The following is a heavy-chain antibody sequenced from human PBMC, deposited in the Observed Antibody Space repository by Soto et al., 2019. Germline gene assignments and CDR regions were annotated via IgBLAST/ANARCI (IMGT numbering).Heavy chain of an antibody. Sequence: EVQLVQSGAEVKNPGATVRISCRISGYTFTDYYIHWVQQTPGKGLQWVGLVDPEDGETVYAERVQGRVTIVADTSTHTVVMGLRSLTSDDTGVYYCATDPIVGGKLGCGCWGGGTLVTVSS. J-gene: IGHJ4*02. D-gene: IGHD1-26*01. CDR1: GYTFTDYY. CDR2: VDPEDGET. V-gene: IGHV1-69-2*01. CDR3: ATDPIVGGKLGCGC.